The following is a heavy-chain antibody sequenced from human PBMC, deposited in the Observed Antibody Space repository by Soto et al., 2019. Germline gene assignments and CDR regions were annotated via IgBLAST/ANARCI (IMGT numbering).Heavy chain of an antibody. CDR1: GFSFRSYW. V-gene: IGHV3-74*01. CDR3: ARVLTHYNGSYRTIDY. D-gene: IGHD1-26*01. J-gene: IGHJ4*02. Sequence: GGSLSLSCAASGFSFRSYWMHWVRQAPGKGLVWVSRINSDGSSSTYADSVKGRFTISRDNAKNTLYLQMNSLRAEDTAVYYCARVLTHYNGSYRTIDYWGQAPLVTVAS. CDR2: INSDGSSS.